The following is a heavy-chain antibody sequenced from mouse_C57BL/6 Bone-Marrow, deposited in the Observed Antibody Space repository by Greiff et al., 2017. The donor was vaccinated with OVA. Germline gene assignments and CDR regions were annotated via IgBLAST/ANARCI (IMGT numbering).Heavy chain of an antibody. V-gene: IGHV3-6*01. CDR1: GYSITSGYY. CDR2: ISYDGSN. J-gene: IGHJ2*01. D-gene: IGHD4-1*01. Sequence: DVQLQQSGPGLVKPSQSLSLTCSVTGYSITSGYYWNWIRQFPGNKLEWMGYISYDGSNNYNPSLKNRISITRDTSKNQFFLKLNSVTTEDTATYYCARILLGRYFDYWGQGTTLTVSS. CDR3: ARILLGRYFDY.